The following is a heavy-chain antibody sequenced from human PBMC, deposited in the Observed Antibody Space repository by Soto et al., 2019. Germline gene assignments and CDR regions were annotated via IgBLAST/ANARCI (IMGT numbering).Heavy chain of an antibody. CDR1: GFTFSNAW. CDR2: IKSKTDGGTT. J-gene: IGHJ6*02. Sequence: GSLRLSCAASGFTFSNAWMSWVRQAPGKGLEWVGRIKSKTDGGTTDYAAPVKGRFTISRDDSKNTLYLQMNSLKTEDTAVYYCTTDRPENGLDYGMDVWGQGTTVTVSS. V-gene: IGHV3-15*01. CDR3: TTDRPENGLDYGMDV. D-gene: IGHD6-6*01.